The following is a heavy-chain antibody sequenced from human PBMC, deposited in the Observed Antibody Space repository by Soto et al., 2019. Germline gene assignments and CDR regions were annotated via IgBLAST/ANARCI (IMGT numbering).Heavy chain of an antibody. D-gene: IGHD3-10*01. CDR2: IRSKAYGGTT. Sequence: GGSLRLSCTASGFTFGDYAMSWFRQAPGKGLEWVGFIRSKAYGGTTEYAASVKGRFTISRDDSKSIAYLQMNSLKTEDTAVYYCTRDGSTYYYGSGSYRYFDKGDYWGQGTLVTVSS. J-gene: IGHJ4*02. CDR3: TRDGSTYYYGSGSYRYFDKGDY. CDR1: GFTFGDYA. V-gene: IGHV3-49*03.